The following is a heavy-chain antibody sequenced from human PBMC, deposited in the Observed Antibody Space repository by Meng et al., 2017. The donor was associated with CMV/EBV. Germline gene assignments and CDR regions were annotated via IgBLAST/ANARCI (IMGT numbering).Heavy chain of an antibody. CDR1: GFTFDDYA. J-gene: IGHJ6*02. CDR3: AKDIKKADYYGSGFYGMDV. Sequence: SLKISCAVSGFTFDDYAMHWVRQAPGKGLEWVSGISWNSGSIGYADSVKGRFTISRDNAKNSLYLQMNSLRAEDTALYYCAKDIKKADYYGSGFYGMDVWGQGTTVTVSS. CDR2: ISWNSGSI. D-gene: IGHD3-10*01. V-gene: IGHV3-9*01.